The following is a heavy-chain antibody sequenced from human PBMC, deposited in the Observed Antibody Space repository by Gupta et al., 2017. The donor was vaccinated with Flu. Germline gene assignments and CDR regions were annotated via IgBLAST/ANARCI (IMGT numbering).Heavy chain of an antibody. CDR3: ARGEAGYTSGWYWYFDL. CDR2: MWDDGSNK. Sequence: QVQLMESGGGVVQPGRSLRLSCAASGFAFSTHGMHWVRRAPGKGLEWVAVMWDDGSNKYYADSVKGRLTISRDISKNTLYLEMNSLRDEDTAVYYCARGEAGYTSGWYWYFDLWGRGTLVTVSS. V-gene: IGHV3-33*01. D-gene: IGHD6-19*01. J-gene: IGHJ2*01. CDR1: GFAFSTHG.